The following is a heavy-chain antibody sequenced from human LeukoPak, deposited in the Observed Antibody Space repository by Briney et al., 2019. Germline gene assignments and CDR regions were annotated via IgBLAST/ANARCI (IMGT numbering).Heavy chain of an antibody. CDR3: ARASDGAVATGSAFDI. CDR2: ISAYNVNT. CDR1: GYTFTSYA. D-gene: IGHD6-19*01. Sequence: ASVKVSCKASGYTFTSYAMHWVRQAPGQRLEWMGWISAYNVNTNYAQKLQGRVTITADKSTSTAYMELSSLRSEDTAVYYCARASDGAVATGSAFDIWGQGAMVTVSS. V-gene: IGHV1-3*01. J-gene: IGHJ3*02.